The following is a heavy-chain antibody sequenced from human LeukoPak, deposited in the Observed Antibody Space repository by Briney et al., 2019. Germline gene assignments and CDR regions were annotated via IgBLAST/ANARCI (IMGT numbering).Heavy chain of an antibody. Sequence: SETLSLTCTVTGYSISSNYDWSWVRQPPGRRLEWIATIHHSGRTFYNPSLKSRVTISVDTSKNQFSLKLNSVTAADAAIYYCTADRGSGNYYDFWGQGALVTVSS. J-gene: IGHJ4*02. CDR2: IHHSGRT. CDR3: TADRGSGNYYDF. V-gene: IGHV4-38-2*02. CDR1: GYSISSNYD. D-gene: IGHD3-10*01.